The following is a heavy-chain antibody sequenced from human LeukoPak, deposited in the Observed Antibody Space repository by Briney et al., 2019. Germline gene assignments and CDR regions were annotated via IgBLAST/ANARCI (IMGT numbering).Heavy chain of an antibody. D-gene: IGHD3-22*01. CDR1: GGSITSSSYY. V-gene: IGHV4-39*07. J-gene: IGHJ5*02. CDR2: VYYSGST. CDR3: ASQPSRITMIVVVSIKGNWFDP. Sequence: PSETLSLTCTVSGGSITSSSYYWGWIRQPPGKGLEWIGSVYYSGSTYYNPSLKSRVTISVDTSKNQFSLKLSSVTAADTAVYYCASQPSRITMIVVVSIKGNWFDPWGQGTLVTVSS.